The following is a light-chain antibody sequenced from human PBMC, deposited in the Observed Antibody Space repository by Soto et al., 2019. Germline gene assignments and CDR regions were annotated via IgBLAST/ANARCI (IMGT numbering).Light chain of an antibody. CDR2: GAS. J-gene: IGKJ4*01. CDR3: QQYDKWPLT. Sequence: EIVMTQSPATLSVSPGERATLSCRASQSFSSNLAWYQQKPGQAPRLLIYGASTRATGIPARFSGSGSGTEFTLTISSLQSEDFEVYYCQQYDKWPLTFGGGTKVDIX. CDR1: QSFSSN. V-gene: IGKV3-15*01.